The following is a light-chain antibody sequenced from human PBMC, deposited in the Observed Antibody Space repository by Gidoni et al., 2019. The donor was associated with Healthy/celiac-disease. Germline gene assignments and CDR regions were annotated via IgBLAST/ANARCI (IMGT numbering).Light chain of an antibody. CDR1: SSNLGAGYD. J-gene: IGLJ1*01. V-gene: IGLV1-40*01. Sequence: QSVLTQPPSVSGAPGQRVTISCTGSSSNLGAGYDVPWYQQLPGTAPKLLIYGNSNRPSGVPDRFSGSKSGTSASLAITGLQAEDEADYYCQSYDSSLSGSGVFGTGTKVTVL. CDR3: QSYDSSLSGSGV. CDR2: GNS.